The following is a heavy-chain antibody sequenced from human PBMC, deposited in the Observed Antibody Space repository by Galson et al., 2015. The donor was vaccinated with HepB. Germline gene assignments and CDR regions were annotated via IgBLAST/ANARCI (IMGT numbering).Heavy chain of an antibody. CDR2: TGSNGLM. D-gene: IGHD6-25*01. CDR1: GFTFSRYG. CDR3: AKDQRTSRASRYNWLDP. J-gene: IGHJ5*02. Sequence: SLRLSCAASGFTFSRYGLNWVRQPPGKGLEWISYTGSNGLMWYAASVRGRFTISRDNTKNTVYLQINSLRVEDTAVYYCAKDQRTSRASRYNWLDPWGQGTLVTVSS. V-gene: IGHV3-48*01.